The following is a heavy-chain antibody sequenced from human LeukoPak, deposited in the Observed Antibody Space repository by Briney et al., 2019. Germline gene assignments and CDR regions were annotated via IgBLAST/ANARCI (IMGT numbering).Heavy chain of an antibody. CDR3: VKITSVTGGDC. CDR1: GFTFSAYA. CDR2: ISNNGGSS. D-gene: IGHD1-1*01. J-gene: IGHJ4*02. V-gene: IGHV3-64D*09. Sequence: PRGSLRLSCSASGFTFSAYAMYWVRQAPGKGLEYVSGISNNGGSSFYADSVKGRFTISRDNSKNTLYLQMSSLRAEDTAVYYCVKITSVTGGDCWGQGTRLTVSS.